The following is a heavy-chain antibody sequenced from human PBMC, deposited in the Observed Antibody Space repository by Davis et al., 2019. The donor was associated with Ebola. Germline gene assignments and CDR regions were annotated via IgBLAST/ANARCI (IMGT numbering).Heavy chain of an antibody. CDR2: INSDESST. CDR1: GFTFSSYW. V-gene: IGHV3-74*01. Sequence: GESLKISCAASGFTFSSYWMHWVRQAPGKGLVLVSRINSDESSTSYADSVKGRFTTSRHNAKNTLYLQMNSLRAEDTAVYYWARGNRKCSGKTCANWFDPWGQGTLVTVSS. J-gene: IGHJ5*02. CDR3: ARGNRKCSGKTCANWFDP. D-gene: IGHD2-15*01.